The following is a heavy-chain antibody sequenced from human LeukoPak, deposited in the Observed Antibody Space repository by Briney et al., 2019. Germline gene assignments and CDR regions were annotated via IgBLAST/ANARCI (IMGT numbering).Heavy chain of an antibody. CDR2: ISYDGSNK. V-gene: IGHV3-30*04. CDR1: GFTFSSYA. D-gene: IGHD5-24*01. J-gene: IGHJ4*01. Sequence: GGSLRLSCAASGFTFSSYAMHWVRQAPGKGLEWVAVISYDGSNKYYADSVKGRFTISRDNSKNTLYLQMNSLRAEDTAVYYCVREGPDGTNSYFDFWGRGTLVTVSS. CDR3: VREGPDGTNSYFDF.